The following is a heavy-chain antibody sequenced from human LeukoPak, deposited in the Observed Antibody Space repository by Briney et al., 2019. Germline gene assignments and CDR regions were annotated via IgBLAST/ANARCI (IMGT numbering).Heavy chain of an antibody. D-gene: IGHD6-19*01. CDR1: GFTFIDYD. J-gene: IGHJ4*02. Sequence: GGSLRLSCAASGFTFIDYDMHWVRQVIGKGLEWVSAIGIRGDTHYSGSVKGRFTISRENAESSLYLQMNSLRAEDTAVYYCARSSGWWSLDYWGQGTLVTVSS. V-gene: IGHV3-13*01. CDR3: ARSSGWWSLDY. CDR2: IGIRGDT.